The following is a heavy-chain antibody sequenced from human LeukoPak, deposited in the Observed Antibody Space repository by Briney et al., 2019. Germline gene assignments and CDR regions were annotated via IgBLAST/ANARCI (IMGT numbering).Heavy chain of an antibody. J-gene: IGHJ4*02. CDR2: ISYDGSDK. D-gene: IGHD5-18*01. V-gene: IGHV3-30*03. Sequence: GRSLRLSCAAAGFTFSSYGMHWVRQAPGKGLEWVAVISYDGSDKYYGDSVKGRFTISRDNSKNTLYLQMNSLRAEDTAVYYCARGYSYLDYWDPGTLVTVSS. CDR1: GFTFSSYG. CDR3: ARGYSYLDY.